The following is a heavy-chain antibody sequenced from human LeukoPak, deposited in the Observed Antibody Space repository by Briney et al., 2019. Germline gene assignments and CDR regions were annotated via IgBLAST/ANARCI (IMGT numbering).Heavy chain of an antibody. D-gene: IGHD3-22*01. J-gene: IGHJ4*02. Sequence: PSETLSLTCTVSGGSISSYYWSWIRQPPGKGLDWIGYIYYSGGTNYNPSLKSRVTISVDTSKKQFSLRLSSVTAADTAVYYCARRGGDSSGNFDYWGQGTLVTVSS. CDR2: IYYSGGT. V-gene: IGHV4-59*08. CDR1: GGSISSYY. CDR3: ARRGGDSSGNFDY.